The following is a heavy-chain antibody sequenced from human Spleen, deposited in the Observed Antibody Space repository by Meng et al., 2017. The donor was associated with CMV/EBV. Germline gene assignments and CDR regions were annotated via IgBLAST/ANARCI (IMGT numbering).Heavy chain of an antibody. J-gene: IGHJ4*02. V-gene: IGHV5-51*01. CDR2: IHPYDSET. CDR3: ASGAGDY. D-gene: IGHD6-19*01. Sequence: SLKISCQGSGYTFTTFWITWVRQMPGKGLEWMGVIHPYDSETTYSPSFEGQVTFSVDKSISTVYLHWRHLKASDTAMYYCASGAGDYWGQGTLVTVSS. CDR1: GYTFTTFW.